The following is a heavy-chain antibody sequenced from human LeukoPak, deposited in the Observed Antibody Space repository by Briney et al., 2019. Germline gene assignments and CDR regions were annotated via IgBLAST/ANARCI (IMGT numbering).Heavy chain of an antibody. D-gene: IGHD3-22*01. CDR3: ARGIKYYYDSSGYSLDY. Sequence: SETLSLTCTVSGGSISSYYWSWIRQPPGKGLEWIGYIYYSGSTNYNPSLKSRVTISVDTSKNQFSLKLSSVTAADTAVYYSARGIKYYYDSSGYSLDYWGQGTLVTVSS. J-gene: IGHJ4*02. V-gene: IGHV4-59*01. CDR1: GGSISSYY. CDR2: IYYSGST.